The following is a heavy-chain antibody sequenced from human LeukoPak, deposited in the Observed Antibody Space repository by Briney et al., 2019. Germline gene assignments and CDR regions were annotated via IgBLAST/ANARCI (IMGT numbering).Heavy chain of an antibody. D-gene: IGHD5-18*01. CDR3: VKGRYSHDS. V-gene: IGHV3-64D*06. J-gene: IGHJ4*02. CDR2: INTNGGST. Sequence: GGSLRLSCSASGFTLTTYVMHWVHQAPGKGLEHVSTINTNGGSTYYADSVKGRFTISRDNSKDTLYLQMSSLRVGDTAVYYCVKGRYSHDSWVQGALVIVSS. CDR1: GFTLTTYV.